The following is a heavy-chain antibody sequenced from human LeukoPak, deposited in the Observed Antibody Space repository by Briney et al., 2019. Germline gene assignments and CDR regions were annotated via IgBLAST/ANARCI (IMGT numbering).Heavy chain of an antibody. CDR2: IYSSVST. V-gene: IGHV4-39*01. J-gene: IGHJ4*02. CDR3: AYSGSYGHLGY. CDR1: GGSISGSGYY. D-gene: IGHD1-26*01. Sequence: SETLSLTCTVSGGSISGSGYYWGWIRQPPGKGLEWIGSIYSSVSTYYNPSLKSRVTISVDTSKNQFSLRLSSVTAADTALYYCAYSGSYGHLGYWGQGTLVTVSS.